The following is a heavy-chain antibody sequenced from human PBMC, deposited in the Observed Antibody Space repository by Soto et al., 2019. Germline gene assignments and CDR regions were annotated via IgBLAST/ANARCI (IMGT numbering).Heavy chain of an antibody. V-gene: IGHV4-34*01. D-gene: IGHD3-3*01. Sequence: ETLSLTCAVYGGSFSGYYWSWIRQPPGKGLEWIGEINHSGSTNYNPSLKSRVTISVDTSKNQFSLKLSSVTAADTAVYYCARGGYDFWSGYYTGAPDYWGQGTLVTVSS. J-gene: IGHJ4*02. CDR3: ARGGYDFWSGYYTGAPDY. CDR2: INHSGST. CDR1: GGSFSGYY.